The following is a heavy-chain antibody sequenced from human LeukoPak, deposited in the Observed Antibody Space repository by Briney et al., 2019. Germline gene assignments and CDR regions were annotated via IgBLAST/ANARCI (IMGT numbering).Heavy chain of an antibody. Sequence: SETLSLTCAVYGGSFSGYYWSWIRQPPGKGLEWIGEINHSGSTNYNPSLKSRLTISLDASKNQFSLRLSSVTAADTAVYYCARGPGYCSSISCPENWFDPWGQGTLVTVSS. V-gene: IGHV4-34*01. CDR1: GGSFSGYY. D-gene: IGHD2-2*01. CDR2: INHSGST. J-gene: IGHJ5*02. CDR3: ARGPGYCSSISCPENWFDP.